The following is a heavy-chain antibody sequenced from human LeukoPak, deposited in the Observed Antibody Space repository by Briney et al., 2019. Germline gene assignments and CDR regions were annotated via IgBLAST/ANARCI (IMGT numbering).Heavy chain of an antibody. CDR3: ARERGYSSSWYDAFDI. Sequence: GASVKVSCKASGYTFTSYGISWVRQAPGQGLEWMGWISAYNGNTNYAQKLQGRVTMTTDTSTSTAYMELRSLRSDDTAVYYCARERGYSSSWYDAFDIWGQGTMVTVSS. V-gene: IGHV1-18*01. D-gene: IGHD6-13*01. CDR1: GYTFTSYG. J-gene: IGHJ3*02. CDR2: ISAYNGNT.